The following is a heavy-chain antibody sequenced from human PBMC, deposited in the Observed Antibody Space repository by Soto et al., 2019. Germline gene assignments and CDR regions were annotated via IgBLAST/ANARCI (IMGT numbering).Heavy chain of an antibody. CDR1: GFTFSSYG. J-gene: IGHJ6*01. D-gene: IGHD2-8*01. Sequence: QVQLVESGGGVVQPGRSLRLSCAASGFTFSSYGMHWVRQAPGKGLEWVAVISYDGSNKYYADSVKGRFTISRDNSKNTLYLQMNSLRAEDTAVYYCAKDMVDGVYYYGMDVW. CDR2: ISYDGSNK. V-gene: IGHV3-30*18. CDR3: AKDMVDGVYYYGMDV.